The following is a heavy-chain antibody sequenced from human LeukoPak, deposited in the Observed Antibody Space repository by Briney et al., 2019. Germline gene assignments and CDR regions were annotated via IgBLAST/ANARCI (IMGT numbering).Heavy chain of an antibody. V-gene: IGHV3-74*01. CDR3: ARGGAARPDF. CDR2: INTDGSST. CDR1: GFTFSTYW. Sequence: AGGSLRLSCAASGFTFSTYWMHWVRQAPGKGLVWVSRINTDGSSTTYADSVKGRFTISRDNAKNTLYLQMNSLRAEDTAVYYCARGGAARPDFWGQGTLVTVSS. D-gene: IGHD6-6*01. J-gene: IGHJ4*02.